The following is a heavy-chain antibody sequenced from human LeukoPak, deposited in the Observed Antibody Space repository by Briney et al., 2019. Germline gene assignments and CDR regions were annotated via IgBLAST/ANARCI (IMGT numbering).Heavy chain of an antibody. CDR3: ARSPVRYFDWLPDFDL. CDR2: IYTSGST. D-gene: IGHD3-9*01. CDR1: GGSISSSSYY. Sequence: SETLPLTCTVSGGSISSSSYYWSWIRQPAGKGLEWIGRIYTSGSTNYNPSLKSRVTMSVDTSKNQFSLKLCSVTAADTAVYYCARSPVRYFDWLPDFDLWGRGTLVTVSS. J-gene: IGHJ2*01. V-gene: IGHV4-61*02.